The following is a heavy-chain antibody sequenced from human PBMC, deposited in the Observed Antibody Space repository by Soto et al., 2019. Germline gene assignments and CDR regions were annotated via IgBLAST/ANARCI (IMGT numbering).Heavy chain of an antibody. CDR2: IYYSGST. J-gene: IGHJ4*02. CDR1: GGSISSYY. D-gene: IGHD3-22*01. V-gene: IGHV4-59*01. Sequence: SETLSLTCTVSGGSISSYYWSWIRQPPGKGLEWIGYIYYSGSTNYNPSLKSRVTISVDTSKNQFSLKLSSVTAADTAVYYCARGVGDSSGYYYADAIDYWGQGTLVTVS. CDR3: ARGVGDSSGYYYADAIDY.